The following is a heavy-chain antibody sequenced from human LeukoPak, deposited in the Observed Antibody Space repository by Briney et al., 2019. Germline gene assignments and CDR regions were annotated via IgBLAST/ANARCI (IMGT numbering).Heavy chain of an antibody. CDR1: GASISSYY. CDR2: IYDSGST. J-gene: IGHJ4*02. Sequence: PSETLSLTCTVSGASISSYYWIWIRPPAGKGLEWIGRIYDSGSTNYNSSLKSRVTLSVDTSKKQVSLKLRSVTAADTAMYYCARDGGYHSDYWGQGTLVTVSS. D-gene: IGHD3-22*01. CDR3: ARDGGYHSDY. V-gene: IGHV4-4*07.